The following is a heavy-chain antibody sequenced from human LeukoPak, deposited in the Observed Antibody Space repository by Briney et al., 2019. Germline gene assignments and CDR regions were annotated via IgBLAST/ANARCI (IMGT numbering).Heavy chain of an antibody. V-gene: IGHV3-48*01. CDR3: ARRAPYGDYSFDY. J-gene: IGHJ4*02. Sequence: GGSQRLSCAASGFTFSTYSMNWVRQAPGKGLEWVSYISSGSVTTYYADSVKGRFTISRDNAKNSLYLQMNSLRAEDTAVYYCARRAPYGDYSFDYWGQGTLVTVTS. D-gene: IGHD4-17*01. CDR1: GFTFSTYS. CDR2: ISSGSVTT.